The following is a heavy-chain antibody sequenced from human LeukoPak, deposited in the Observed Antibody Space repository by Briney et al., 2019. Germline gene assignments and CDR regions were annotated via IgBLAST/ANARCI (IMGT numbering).Heavy chain of an antibody. CDR3: AKSQYELRWGDYFDY. V-gene: IGHV3-30*02. D-gene: IGHD4-23*01. CDR1: GFTFGRFG. J-gene: IGHJ4*02. Sequence: PGGSLRLSCAASGFTFGRFGMHWARQAPGKGLEWVAFIRYDGNNKYYVDSVKGRFTISRDNSKNTVYLQMNSLRVEDTALYYCAKSQYELRWGDYFDYWGQGTLVTVSS. CDR2: IRYDGNNK.